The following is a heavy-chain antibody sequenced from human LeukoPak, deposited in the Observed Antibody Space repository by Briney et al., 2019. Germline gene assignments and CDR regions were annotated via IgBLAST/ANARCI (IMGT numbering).Heavy chain of an antibody. Sequence: ASVKVSCKASGYAFTGYYMHWVRHAPGQGLEWMGWINPNSGDTNYAQKFQGRVTMTRDTSINTAYMELSRLRSDDTAVYYCARDRSPAPGRSYGRGHFDYWGQGTLVTVSS. V-gene: IGHV1-2*02. CDR3: ARDRSPAPGRSYGRGHFDY. CDR1: GYAFTGYY. CDR2: INPNSGDT. D-gene: IGHD5-18*01. J-gene: IGHJ4*02.